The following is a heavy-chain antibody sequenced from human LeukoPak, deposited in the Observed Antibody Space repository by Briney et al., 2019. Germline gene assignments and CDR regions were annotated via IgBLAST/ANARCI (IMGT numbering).Heavy chain of an antibody. CDR3: AGPLRGYSYGPPFDY. CDR1: GFTVSSNY. D-gene: IGHD5-18*01. V-gene: IGHV3-53*01. J-gene: IGHJ4*02. CDR2: IYSGGST. Sequence: PGGSLRLSCAASGFTVSSNYMSWVRQAPGKGLEWVSVIYSGGSTYYADSVKGRFTISRDNSKNTLYLQMNSLRAEDTAVYYCAGPLRGYSYGPPFDYWGQGTLVTVSS.